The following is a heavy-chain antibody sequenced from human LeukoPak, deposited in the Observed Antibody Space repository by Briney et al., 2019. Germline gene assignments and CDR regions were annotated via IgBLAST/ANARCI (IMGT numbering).Heavy chain of an antibody. V-gene: IGHV3-64*01. CDR1: GFTFSSYA. J-gene: IGHJ4*02. CDR2: ISSNGGST. CDR3: ASGSGSLPDY. Sequence: GGSLRLSCAASGFTFSSYAMHWVRQAPGKGLEYVSAISSNGGSTYYANSVKGRFTISRDNSKNTLYLQTGSLRAEDMAVYYCASGSGSLPDYWGQGTLVTVSS. D-gene: IGHD1-26*01.